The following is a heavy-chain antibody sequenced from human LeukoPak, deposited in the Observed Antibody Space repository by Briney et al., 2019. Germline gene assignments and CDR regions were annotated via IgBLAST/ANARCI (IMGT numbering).Heavy chain of an antibody. CDR2: IKSKADGGAT. J-gene: IGHJ4*02. CDR1: GFTFTNAW. D-gene: IGHD2-2*02. CDR3: TSGGDCSRTSCYTD. V-gene: IGHV3-15*01. Sequence: GGSLRLSCAASGFTFTNAWMSWVRQAPGKGLEWVGRIKSKADGGATDYAALVKGRFTISRDDSKNTLYLQMNSLKTEDTAVYYCTSGGDCSRTSCYTDWGQGTLVTVSP.